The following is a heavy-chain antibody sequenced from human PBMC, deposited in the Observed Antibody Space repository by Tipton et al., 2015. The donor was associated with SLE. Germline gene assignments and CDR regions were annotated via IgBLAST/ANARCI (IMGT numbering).Heavy chain of an antibody. CDR3: ARGLSMVRGVKDY. CDR2: INHSGST. CDR1: GGSFSGYY. Sequence: TLSLTCAVYGGSFSGYYWSWIRQPPGKGLEWIGEINHSGSTNYNPSPKSRVTISVDTSKNQFSLKLSSVTAADTAVYYCARGLSMVRGVKDYWGQGTLVTVSS. D-gene: IGHD3-10*01. V-gene: IGHV4-34*01. J-gene: IGHJ4*02.